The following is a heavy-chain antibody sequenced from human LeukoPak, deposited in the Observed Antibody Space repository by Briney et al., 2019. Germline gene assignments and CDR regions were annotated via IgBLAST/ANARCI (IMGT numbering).Heavy chain of an antibody. Sequence: PSETLSLTCTVSGGSISGYYWSWIRQPAGKGLEWIGRIYTSGSTNYNPSLKSRVTMSVDTSKNQFSLKLSSVTAADTAVYYCARVGPANLKPYYFDYWGQGTLLTVSS. CDR1: GGSISGYY. CDR2: IYTSGST. V-gene: IGHV4-4*07. D-gene: IGHD3/OR15-3a*01. J-gene: IGHJ4*02. CDR3: ARVGPANLKPYYFDY.